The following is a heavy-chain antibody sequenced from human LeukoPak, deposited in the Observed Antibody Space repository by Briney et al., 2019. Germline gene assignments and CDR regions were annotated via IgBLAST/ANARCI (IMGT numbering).Heavy chain of an antibody. Sequence: SETLSFTCTVSGGSISSYYWSWIRQPPGKGLEWIGYIYYRGSTKYNPSLKSRVTISGDTPKNQFSLKLSSATAADTAVYYCARPYSSGWYGAFDIWGQGTVVTVSS. D-gene: IGHD6-19*01. V-gene: IGHV4-59*01. CDR1: GGSISSYY. CDR3: ARPYSSGWYGAFDI. J-gene: IGHJ3*02. CDR2: IYYRGST.